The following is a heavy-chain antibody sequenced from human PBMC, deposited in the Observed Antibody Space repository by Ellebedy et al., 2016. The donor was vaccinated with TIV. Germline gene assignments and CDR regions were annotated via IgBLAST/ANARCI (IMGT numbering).Heavy chain of an antibody. V-gene: IGHV3-74*01. CDR2: INRDGSSA. D-gene: IGHD6-19*01. CDR1: GFTFSNYW. J-gene: IGHJ5*02. CDR3: ARDDVSGIYAQGWLDP. Sequence: PGGSLRLSCAASGFTFSNYWIHWVRQAPGKGLVWLSRINRDGSSANYADSVKGRFSISRDNSKNTLYVQMNSLRAEDTAVYYCARDDVSGIYAQGWLDPWGQGTLVTVSS.